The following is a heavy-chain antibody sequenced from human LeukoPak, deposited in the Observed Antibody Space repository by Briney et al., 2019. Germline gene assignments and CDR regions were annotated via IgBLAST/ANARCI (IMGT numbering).Heavy chain of an antibody. CDR2: IYSGGST. CDR1: GFTFSSYA. V-gene: IGHV3-66*04. CDR3: ARHDLGDIVVVPAANFDY. D-gene: IGHD2-2*01. J-gene: IGHJ4*02. Sequence: GGSLRLSCAASGFTFSSYAMSWVRQAPGKGLEWVSVIYSGGSTYYADSVKGRFTISRDNSKNTLYLQMNSLRAEDTAVYYCARHDLGDIVVVPAANFDYWGQGTLVTVSS.